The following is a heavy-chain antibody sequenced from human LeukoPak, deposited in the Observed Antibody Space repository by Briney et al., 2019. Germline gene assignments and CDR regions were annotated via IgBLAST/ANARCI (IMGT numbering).Heavy chain of an antibody. CDR1: GGTFSSYA. Sequence: GASVKVSCKASGGTFSSYAISWVRQAPGQGLEWMGGIIPIFGTANYAQKFQGRVTITADESTSTAYMELSSLRSEDTAVYYCARDLQDSPIAVAGLEFDPWGQGTLVTVSS. CDR3: ARDLQDSPIAVAGLEFDP. J-gene: IGHJ5*02. D-gene: IGHD6-19*01. CDR2: IIPIFGTA. V-gene: IGHV1-69*13.